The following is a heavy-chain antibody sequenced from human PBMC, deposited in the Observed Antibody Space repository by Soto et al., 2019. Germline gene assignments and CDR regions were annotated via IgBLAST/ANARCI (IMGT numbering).Heavy chain of an antibody. CDR3: AKVDQDDFWSGYLSEIDY. CDR2: ISGSGGST. J-gene: IGHJ4*02. CDR1: GFTFSSYA. V-gene: IGHV3-23*01. D-gene: IGHD3-3*01. Sequence: PGGSLRLSCAASGFTFSSYAMSWVRQAPGKGLEWVSAISGSGGSTYYADSVKGRFTISRDNSKNTLYLQMNSLRAEDTAVYYCAKVDQDDFWSGYLSEIDYWGQGTLVTVSS.